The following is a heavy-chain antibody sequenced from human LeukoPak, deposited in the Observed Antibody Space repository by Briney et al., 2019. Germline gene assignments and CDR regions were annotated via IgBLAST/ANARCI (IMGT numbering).Heavy chain of an antibody. D-gene: IGHD6-13*01. J-gene: IGHJ2*01. CDR2: FDPEDGET. CDR1: GYTLTELS. CDR3: ATDRPYSSRTVWFDL. V-gene: IGHV1-24*01. Sequence: ASVKVSCKVSGYTLTELSMHWVRQAPGKGLEWMGGFDPEDGETIYAQKFQGRVTMTEDTSTDTAYMELSSLRSEDTAVYYCATDRPYSSRTVWFDLWAVAPWSLSPQ.